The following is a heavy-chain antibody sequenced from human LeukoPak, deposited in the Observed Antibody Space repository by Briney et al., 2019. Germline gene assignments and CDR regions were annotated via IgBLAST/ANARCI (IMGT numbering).Heavy chain of an antibody. V-gene: IGHV3-23*01. CDR1: GFTFSDYA. Sequence: PGGSLRLSCAASGFTFSDYAMSWVRQAPGTGLEWVSTISGSGGTTYYADSVKGRFTISRDNSKNTLYLQMNSLRPEDTAVYYCAKQTQRSEQQLVLFDYWGQGTLVTVSS. D-gene: IGHD6-13*01. CDR3: AKQTQRSEQQLVLFDY. CDR2: ISGSGGTT. J-gene: IGHJ4*02.